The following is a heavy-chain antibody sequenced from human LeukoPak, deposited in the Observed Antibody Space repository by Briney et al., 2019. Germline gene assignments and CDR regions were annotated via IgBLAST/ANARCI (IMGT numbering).Heavy chain of an antibody. Sequence: GGSLRLSCAASGLTFSSYAMHWVRQAPGKGLEWVSAISGSGGSTYYADSVKGRFTISRDNSKNTLYLQMNSLRAEDTAVYYCAKESARFSGLFDYWGQGTLVTVSS. J-gene: IGHJ4*02. V-gene: IGHV3-23*01. CDR1: GLTFSSYA. CDR3: AKESARFSGLFDY. CDR2: ISGSGGST. D-gene: IGHD6-19*01.